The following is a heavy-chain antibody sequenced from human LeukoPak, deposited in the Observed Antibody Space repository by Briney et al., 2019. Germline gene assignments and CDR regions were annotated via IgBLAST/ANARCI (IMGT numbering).Heavy chain of an antibody. D-gene: IGHD3-3*01. J-gene: IGHJ4*02. CDR1: GGSISSYY. V-gene: IGHV4-59*01. CDR2: IYYSGST. Sequence: PSETLSLTCTVSGGSISSYYWSWIRQPPGKGLEWIGYIYYSGSTNCNPSLKSRVTISVDTSKNQFSLKLSSVTAADTAVYYCARGGSGYSPPFDYWGQGTLVTVSS. CDR3: ARGGSGYSPPFDY.